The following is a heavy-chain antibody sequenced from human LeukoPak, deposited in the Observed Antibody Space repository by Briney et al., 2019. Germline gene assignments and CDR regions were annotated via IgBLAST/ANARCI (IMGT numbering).Heavy chain of an antibody. D-gene: IGHD3-22*01. J-gene: IGHJ4*02. Sequence: ASVKVSCKASGYTFTSYDISWVRQAPGQGLEWVGWISAYNGNTNYAQKLQGRVTMTTDTSTSTVYMELRSLRSDDTAVYYCARGDLNYYYDTRGYYTGYFDYWGQGALVTVSS. CDR1: GYTFTSYD. CDR3: ARGDLNYYYDTRGYYTGYFDY. V-gene: IGHV1-18*01. CDR2: ISAYNGNT.